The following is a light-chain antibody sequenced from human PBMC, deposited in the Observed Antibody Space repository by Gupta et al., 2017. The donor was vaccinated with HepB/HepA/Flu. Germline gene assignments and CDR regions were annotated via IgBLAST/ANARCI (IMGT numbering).Light chain of an antibody. J-gene: IGKJ1*01. Sequence: EIVLTQSPATLSLFPGERATLSCRASQSIISYLAWYQQKPGQAPRLLIYDASTRATGIPTRFSGGGFGTDFALTISNLEPEDFAVYYCQQHSSCSGTFGQGTKVEIK. CDR1: QSIISY. V-gene: IGKV3-11*01. CDR2: DAS. CDR3: QQHSSCSGT.